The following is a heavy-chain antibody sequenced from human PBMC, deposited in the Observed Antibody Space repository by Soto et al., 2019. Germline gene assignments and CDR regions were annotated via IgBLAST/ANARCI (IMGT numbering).Heavy chain of an antibody. CDR2: IYPGDSDT. V-gene: IGHV5-51*01. D-gene: IGHD2-2*01. Sequence: PGESLKISCKGSGYSFTSYWIGWVRQMPGKGLEWMGIIYPGDSDTRYSPSFQGQVTISADKSISTAYLQWSSLKASDTAMYYCARHLVSDIVVVPGYGMDVWGQGTTVTVSS. J-gene: IGHJ6*02. CDR3: ARHLVSDIVVVPGYGMDV. CDR1: GYSFTSYW.